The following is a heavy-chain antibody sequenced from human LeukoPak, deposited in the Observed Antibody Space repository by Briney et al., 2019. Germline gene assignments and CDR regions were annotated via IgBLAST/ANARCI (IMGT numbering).Heavy chain of an antibody. J-gene: IGHJ4*02. Sequence: PSQTLSLTCAISGDSVSSTSAAWNWIRQSPSRGLQWLGRTYYMSKWYNDYAESVNGRITINPDTSKNQFSLQLNSVTPEDTAVYYCARQRDGLNYYDYWGQGTLVTVSS. D-gene: IGHD5-24*01. CDR3: ARQRDGLNYYDY. V-gene: IGHV6-1*01. CDR1: GDSVSSTSAA. CDR2: TYYMSKWYN.